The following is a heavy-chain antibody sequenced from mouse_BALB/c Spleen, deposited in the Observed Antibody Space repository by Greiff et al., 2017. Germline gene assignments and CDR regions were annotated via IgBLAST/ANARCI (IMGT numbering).Heavy chain of an antibody. CDR1: GYTFTDYN. Sequence: DVHLVESGPELVKPGASVKISCKASGYTFTDYNMHWVKQSHGKSLEWIGYIYPYNGGTGYNQKFKSKATLTVDNSSSTAYMELRSLTSEDSAVYYCARDYGSSYYFDYWGQGTTLTVSS. CDR3: ARDYGSSYYFDY. CDR2: IYPYNGGT. V-gene: IGHV1S29*02. D-gene: IGHD1-1*01. J-gene: IGHJ2*01.